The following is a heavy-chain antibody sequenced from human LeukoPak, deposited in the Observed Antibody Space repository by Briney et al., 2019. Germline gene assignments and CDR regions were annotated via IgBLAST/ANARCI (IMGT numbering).Heavy chain of an antibody. CDR1: GGSISTYY. CDR3: ARKDGDG. Sequence: SETLSLTCTVSGGSISTYYWSWIRQPPGKGLEWIAYIDYSGSASYNPSLKSRVTISLDTSKNQVSLKLSSVTAADTAMYYCARKDGDGWGQGTLVTVSS. CDR2: IDYSGSA. V-gene: IGHV4-59*01. D-gene: IGHD5-24*01. J-gene: IGHJ4*02.